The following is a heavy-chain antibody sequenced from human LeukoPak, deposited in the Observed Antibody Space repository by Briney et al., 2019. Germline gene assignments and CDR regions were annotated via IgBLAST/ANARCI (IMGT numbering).Heavy chain of an antibody. CDR3: ARNYGSGSYGGWFDP. J-gene: IGHJ5*02. Sequence: SETLSLTCTVSGGSLSSSSQYWNWIRQPPGKGLEWIGSTYYSGSTYYNPSLKSRVTISVDTSKNQFSLKLSSVTAADTAVYYCARNYGSGSYGGWFDPWGQGTLVTVSS. CDR2: TYYSGST. V-gene: IGHV4-39*07. CDR1: GGSLSSSSQY. D-gene: IGHD3-10*01.